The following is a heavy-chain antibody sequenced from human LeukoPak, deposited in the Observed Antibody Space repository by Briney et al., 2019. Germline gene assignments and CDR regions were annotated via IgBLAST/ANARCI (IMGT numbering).Heavy chain of an antibody. Sequence: SETLSLTCTVSGGSISSYYWSWIRQPAGKGLEGIGRIYTSGSTNYNPSLKSRVTISVDKSKNQFSLKLSSVTAADTAVYYCARVATIFGVVTDAFDIWGQGTMVTVSS. CDR3: ARVATIFGVVTDAFDI. CDR1: GGSISSYY. CDR2: IYTSGST. J-gene: IGHJ3*02. D-gene: IGHD3-3*01. V-gene: IGHV4-4*07.